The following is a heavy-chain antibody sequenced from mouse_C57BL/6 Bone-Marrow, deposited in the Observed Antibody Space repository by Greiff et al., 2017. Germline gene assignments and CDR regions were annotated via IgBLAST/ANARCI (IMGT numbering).Heavy chain of an antibody. V-gene: IGHV1-39*01. Sequence: EVQLQQSGPELVKPGASVKISCKASGYSFTDYNMNWVKQSNGKSLEWIGVLNPNYGTTSYNQKFKGKATLTVDQSSSTAYMQLNSLTSEHSAVYYCAREVSKGGYWYFDVWGTGTTVTVSS. CDR3: AREVSKGGYWYFDV. CDR2: LNPNYGTT. D-gene: IGHD2-5*01. J-gene: IGHJ1*03. CDR1: GYSFTDYN.